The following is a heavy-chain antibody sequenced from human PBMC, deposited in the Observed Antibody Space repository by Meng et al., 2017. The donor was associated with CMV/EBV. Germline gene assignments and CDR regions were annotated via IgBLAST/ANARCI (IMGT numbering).Heavy chain of an antibody. Sequence: GESLKISCAASGFTFSSYAMHWVRQAPGKGLEWVAVIWYDGSNKYYADSVKGRFTISRDNSKNTLYLQMNSLRAEDTAVYYCAKVSSAYDFWSGLFGMDVWGQGTTVTVSS. CDR3: AKVSSAYDFWSGLFGMDV. J-gene: IGHJ6*02. V-gene: IGHV3-33*06. D-gene: IGHD3-3*01. CDR2: IWYDGSNK. CDR1: GFTFSSYA.